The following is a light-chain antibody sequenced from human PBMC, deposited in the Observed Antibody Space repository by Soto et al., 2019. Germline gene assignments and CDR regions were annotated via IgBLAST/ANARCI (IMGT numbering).Light chain of an antibody. Sequence: EIVMAQSPATLSVSPGERATLSCRASQSVSSNLAWYQQKPGQAPRLLIYGASTRATGIPARFSGSGSGTEFTLIISSLQSEDSAVYYCLQYNSWLWTFGQGTKVDIK. J-gene: IGKJ1*01. CDR1: QSVSSN. CDR2: GAS. CDR3: LQYNSWLWT. V-gene: IGKV3-15*01.